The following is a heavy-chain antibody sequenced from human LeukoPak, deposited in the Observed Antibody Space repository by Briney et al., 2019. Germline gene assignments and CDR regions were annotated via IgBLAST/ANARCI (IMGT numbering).Heavy chain of an antibody. D-gene: IGHD3-3*01. CDR3: ARDTQYYDFWSGYPTPNWFDP. CDR2: IDTSGST. V-gene: IGHV4-4*07. J-gene: IGHJ5*02. CDR1: GGSISSYY. Sequence: SETLSLTCTVSGGSISSYYWSWIRQPAGKGLEWIGRIDTSGSTNYNPSLKSRVTMSVDTSKNQFSLKLSSVTAADTAVYYCARDTQYYDFWSGYPTPNWFDPWGQGTLVTVSS.